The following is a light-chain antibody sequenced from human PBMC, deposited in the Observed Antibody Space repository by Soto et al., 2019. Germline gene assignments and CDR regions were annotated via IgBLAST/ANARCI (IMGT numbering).Light chain of an antibody. Sequence: EIVLTQSPGTLSLSPGDRATLSCRASQSVSTNYLAWYQQNLGQAPRLLIYGASSRATGIPDRFSGNGSGTAFSLTISRLEPEDFAVFYCPQYGSTPFAFGPGTKVDIK. CDR3: PQYGSTPFA. J-gene: IGKJ3*01. CDR1: QSVSTNY. V-gene: IGKV3-20*01. CDR2: GAS.